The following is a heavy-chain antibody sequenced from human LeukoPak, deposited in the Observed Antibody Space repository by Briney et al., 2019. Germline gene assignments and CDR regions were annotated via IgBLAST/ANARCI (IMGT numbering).Heavy chain of an antibody. J-gene: IGHJ2*01. CDR1: GYTFSGFY. V-gene: IGHV1-2*02. CDR3: ARDRSRYFDL. CDR2: INPNGGGT. Sequence: GAPVRVSCKASGYTFSGFYMHWVRQAPGQGLKWMGWINPNGGGTDYAQKFQGRVTMTRDTSISTVYMELNRLTSDDTAVYYCARDRSRYFDLWGRGTLVTVSS.